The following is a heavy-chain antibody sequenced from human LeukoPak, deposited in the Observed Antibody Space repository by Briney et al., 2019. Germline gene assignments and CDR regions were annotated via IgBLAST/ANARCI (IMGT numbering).Heavy chain of an antibody. CDR1: GGFISSYY. Sequence: SETLSLTCTVSGGFISSYYWSWIRQPPGKGLEWIGYIYYSGSTNYNPSLKSRVTISVDTSKNQFSLKLSSVTAADTAVYYCARGYSGSYQTQNFDYWGQGTLVTVSS. J-gene: IGHJ4*02. CDR3: ARGYSGSYQTQNFDY. D-gene: IGHD1-26*01. V-gene: IGHV4-59*01. CDR2: IYYSGST.